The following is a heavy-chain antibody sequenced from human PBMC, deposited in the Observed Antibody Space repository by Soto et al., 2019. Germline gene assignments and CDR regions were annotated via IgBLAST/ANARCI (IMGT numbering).Heavy chain of an antibody. J-gene: IGHJ6*04. Sequence: SETLSLTCAVYGGSFSGYYWSWIRQPPGKGLEWIGEINHSGSTNYNPSLKSRVTISVDTSKNQFSLKLSSVTTADTAVYYCARGIRDWTNGVCHVYDYYGVDDCGKGTTVTDPS. CDR2: INHSGST. CDR3: ARGIRDWTNGVCHVYDYYGVDD. D-gene: IGHD2-8*01. CDR1: GGSFSGYY. V-gene: IGHV4-34*01.